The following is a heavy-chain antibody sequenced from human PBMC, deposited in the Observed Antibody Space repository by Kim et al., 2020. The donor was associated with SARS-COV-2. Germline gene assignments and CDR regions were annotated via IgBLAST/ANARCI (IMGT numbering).Heavy chain of an antibody. J-gene: IGHJ4*02. D-gene: IGHD3-3*01. CDR1: GYTFTGYY. V-gene: IGHV1-2*02. CDR3: ARADEYYDFWSPSIGY. Sequence: ASVKVSCKASGYTFTGYYMHWVRQAPGQGLEWMGWINPNSGGTNYAQKFQGRVTMTRDTSISTAYMELSRLRSDDTAVYYCARADEYYDFWSPSIGYWGQGTLVTVSS. CDR2: INPNSGGT.